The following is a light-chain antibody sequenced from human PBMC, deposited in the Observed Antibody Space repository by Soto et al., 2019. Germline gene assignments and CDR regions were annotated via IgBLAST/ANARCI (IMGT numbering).Light chain of an antibody. CDR1: QSLLYSSNNKNY. V-gene: IGKV4-1*01. Sequence: DIVLTQSPDSLAVPLGERATINCKSSQSLLYSSNNKNYLAWYQQRPGQPPKLLINWASTRQSGVPDRFSGSGSGTDFTLTISSLQAEDVAVYYCQQYYGTPPAAFGQGTKVEIK. CDR3: QQYYGTPPAA. J-gene: IGKJ1*01. CDR2: WAS.